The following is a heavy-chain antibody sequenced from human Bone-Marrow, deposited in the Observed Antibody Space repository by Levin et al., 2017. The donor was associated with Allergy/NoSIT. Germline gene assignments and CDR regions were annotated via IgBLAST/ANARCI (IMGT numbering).Heavy chain of an antibody. V-gene: IGHV3-48*03. CDR3: ARGDFGSGWYRFLSN. J-gene: IGHJ4*02. D-gene: IGHD6-19*01. CDR2: ISSSGGSR. Sequence: GESLKISCAASGFTFSNYEMNWVRQAPGKGLDWVSYISSSGGSRYYADSVKGRFTVSRDNAKNTLFLQMTSLRAEDTAVYYCARGDFGSGWYRFLSNWGQGILATVSS. CDR1: GFTFSNYE.